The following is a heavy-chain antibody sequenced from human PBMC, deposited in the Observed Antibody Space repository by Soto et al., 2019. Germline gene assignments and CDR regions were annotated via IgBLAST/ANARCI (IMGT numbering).Heavy chain of an antibody. CDR2: INAGNGNT. Sequence: SATISSTSSVYTLTISVVEWVRQEPGQGLEWMGWINAGNGNTKYSKKFQGRVTITRDTSASTAYMELSSLRSEDTAVYYCARDSGGMDVWGQGTTVTVS. V-gene: IGHV1-3*01. J-gene: IGHJ6*02. CDR3: ARDSGGMDV. CDR1: VYTLTISV.